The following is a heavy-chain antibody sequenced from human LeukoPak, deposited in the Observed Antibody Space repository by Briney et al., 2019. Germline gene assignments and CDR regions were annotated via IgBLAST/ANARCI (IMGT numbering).Heavy chain of an antibody. CDR1: GYTFTGYY. Sequence: GASVKVSCKASGYTFTGYYMHWVRRAPGKGLEWMGLINPTGGSTSYAQKFQGRVTMTRDMSTSTDYMELSSLRSEDTAIYYCARDNSVGDNAWWFDPWGQGTLVTVSS. V-gene: IGHV1-46*01. J-gene: IGHJ5*02. D-gene: IGHD1-26*01. CDR3: ARDNSVGDNAWWFDP. CDR2: INPTGGST.